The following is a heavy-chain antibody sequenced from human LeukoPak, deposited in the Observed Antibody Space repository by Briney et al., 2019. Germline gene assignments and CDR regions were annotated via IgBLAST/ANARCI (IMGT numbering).Heavy chain of an antibody. J-gene: IGHJ4*02. Sequence: SGPTLLKPTPTLTLTCTFSGFSLSTSGVGVGWIRQPPGKALVWLSLIYWDDDKRYSPSLKSRLTITKDTSKNQVVLTITNMDPVDTATYYCAHSAFGDSLFYFDYWGQGTLVTVSS. CDR3: AHSAFGDSLFYFDY. V-gene: IGHV2-5*02. D-gene: IGHD4-17*01. CDR2: IYWDDDK. CDR1: GFSLSTSGVG.